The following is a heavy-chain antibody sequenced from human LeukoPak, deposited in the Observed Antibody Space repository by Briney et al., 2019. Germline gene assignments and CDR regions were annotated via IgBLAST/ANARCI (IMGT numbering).Heavy chain of an antibody. CDR2: ISAYNGNT. V-gene: IGHV1-18*01. J-gene: IGHJ4*02. Sequence: ASVKVSCKASGYTFTSYGISWVRQAPGQGLEWMGWISAYNGNTNYAQKLQGRVTMTTDTSTSTAYMELRSLRSDDTAMYYCAXXXIRIAAAGTIDYWGQGTLVTVSS. CDR1: GYTFTSYG. CDR3: AXXXIRIAAAGTIDY. D-gene: IGHD6-13*01.